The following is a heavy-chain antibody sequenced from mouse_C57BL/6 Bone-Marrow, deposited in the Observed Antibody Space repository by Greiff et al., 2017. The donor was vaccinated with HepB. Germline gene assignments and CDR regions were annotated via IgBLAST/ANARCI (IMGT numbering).Heavy chain of an antibody. CDR1: GFTFSDYY. D-gene: IGHD2-2*01. CDR2: ISNGGGST. V-gene: IGHV5-12*01. Sequence: DVKLVESGGGLVQPGGSLKLSCAASGFTFSDYYMYWVRQTPEKRLEWVAYISNGGGSTYYPDTVKGRFTISRDNAKNTLYLQMSRLKSEDTAVYYCARGYVPFAYWGQGTLVTVSA. CDR3: ARGYVPFAY. J-gene: IGHJ3*01.